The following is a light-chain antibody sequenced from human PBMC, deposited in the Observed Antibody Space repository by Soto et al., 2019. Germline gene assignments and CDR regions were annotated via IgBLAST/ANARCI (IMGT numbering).Light chain of an antibody. J-gene: IGKJ5*01. CDR2: GAS. CDR3: QQYGSSAPIT. Sequence: TLSPATLSVSTGERATLSCRACQSVSSNLAWYQQKPGQPPRLLIFGASIRATGIPDRFSGSGSETDFTLTISRLEPEDFALYYCQQYGSSAPITFGQATLEIK. V-gene: IGKV3-20*01. CDR1: QSVSSN.